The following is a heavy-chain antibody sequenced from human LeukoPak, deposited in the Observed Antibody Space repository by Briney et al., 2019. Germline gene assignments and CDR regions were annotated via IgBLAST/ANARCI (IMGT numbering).Heavy chain of an antibody. CDR2: IYHSGST. CDR3: ARCDGNYYCNY. CDR1: GYSISSGYY. Sequence: SETLSLTCAVSGYSISSGYYWGWIRQPPGKGLEWIGSIYHSGSTYYNSSLKSRVTISVDTSKNQFSLKLSSVTAADTAVYYYARCDGNYYCNYWGQGTLVTVSS. V-gene: IGHV4-38-2*01. J-gene: IGHJ4*02. D-gene: IGHD1-7*01.